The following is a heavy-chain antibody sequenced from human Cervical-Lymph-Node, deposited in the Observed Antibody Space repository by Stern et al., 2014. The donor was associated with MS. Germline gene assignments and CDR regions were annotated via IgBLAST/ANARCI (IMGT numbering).Heavy chain of an antibody. CDR1: GFTFSTYS. J-gene: IGHJ4*02. Sequence: EVQLVESGGGLVQPGGSLRLSCAASGFTFSTYSMNWVRQAPGKGLQWVSYISRTGTTIYYADPVKGRFTISRDNAKNSLYLQMNSLSAEDTAVYYCARDHVVPGVILSNFDYWGQGTLVTVSS. CDR2: ISRTGTTI. V-gene: IGHV3-48*01. CDR3: ARDHVVPGVILSNFDY. D-gene: IGHD2-2*01.